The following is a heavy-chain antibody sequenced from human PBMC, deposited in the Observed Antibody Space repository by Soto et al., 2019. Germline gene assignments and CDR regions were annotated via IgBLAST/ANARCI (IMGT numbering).Heavy chain of an antibody. CDR3: ARHEGASFDS. CDR1: GDSISSHY. V-gene: IGHV4-59*08. J-gene: IGHJ4*02. Sequence: QVQLQESGPGLVKPSETLSLTCTVSGDSISSHYWSWIRQSPGKGLEWIGYIHFTGATLYNPSLDGRVTVSLDTSKTHFSLKLSSVTAADTAVYYCARHEGASFDSWGQGTLVTVSS. CDR2: IHFTGAT.